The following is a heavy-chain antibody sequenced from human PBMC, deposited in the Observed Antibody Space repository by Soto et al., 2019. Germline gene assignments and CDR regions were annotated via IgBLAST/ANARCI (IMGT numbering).Heavy chain of an antibody. V-gene: IGHV4-59*01. CDR3: PAGGSGSADY. D-gene: IGHD3-10*01. CDR1: GGAITSSY. CDR2: VLSSKSA. Sequence: SETMYLTCAVSGGAITSSYYTWIRQPPGNGLEWIGSVLSSKSAYYNPSLKSRATMSIDASKNQFSLNLTSVTAADTAFYYWPAGGSGSADYWGQGSLVTV. J-gene: IGHJ4*02.